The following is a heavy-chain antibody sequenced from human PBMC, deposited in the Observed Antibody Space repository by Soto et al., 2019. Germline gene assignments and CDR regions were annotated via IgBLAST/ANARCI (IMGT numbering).Heavy chain of an antibody. D-gene: IGHD3-9*01. CDR3: AKGLKFRDILTGYAFDI. CDR1: GFTFDDYA. V-gene: IGHV3-9*01. CDR2: ISWNSGSI. Sequence: SLKISCAASGFTFDDYAMHWVRQAPGKGLEWVSGISWNSGSIGYADSVKGRFTISRDNAKNSLYLQMNSLRAEDTALYYCAKGLKFRDILTGYAFDIWGQGTMVTVSS. J-gene: IGHJ3*02.